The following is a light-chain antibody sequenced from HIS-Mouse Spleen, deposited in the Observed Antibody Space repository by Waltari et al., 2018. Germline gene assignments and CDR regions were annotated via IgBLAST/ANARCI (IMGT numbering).Light chain of an antibody. CDR3: YSTDSSGNHRV. CDR1: ALPKKY. V-gene: IGLV3-10*01. Sequence: SYELTQPPSVSVSPGQTTRIACSGDALPKKYAYWYQQKAGQAPVLVIYEDSKRPSGITARFSGSSSGTLATLTIRGAHVEDEADYYCYSTDSSGNHRVFGGGTKLTVL. CDR2: EDS. J-gene: IGLJ2*01.